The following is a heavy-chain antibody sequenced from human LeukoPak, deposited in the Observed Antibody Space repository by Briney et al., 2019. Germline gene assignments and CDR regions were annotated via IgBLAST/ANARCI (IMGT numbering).Heavy chain of an antibody. CDR2: IYHSGNT. CDR3: ARGRVLRYFDWNIARLYYFDY. V-gene: IGHV4-30-2*01. J-gene: IGHJ4*02. D-gene: IGHD3-9*01. Sequence: PSETLSLTCTVSGGSISSGDYYWSWIRQPPGKGLEWIGYIYHSGNTYYNPSLKSRVTISVDTSKNQFSLKLSSVTAADTAVYYCARGRVLRYFDWNIARLYYFDYWGQGTLVTVSS. CDR1: GGSISSGDYY.